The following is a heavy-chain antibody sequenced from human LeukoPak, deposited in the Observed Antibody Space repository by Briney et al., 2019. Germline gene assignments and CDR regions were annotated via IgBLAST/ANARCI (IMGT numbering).Heavy chain of an antibody. CDR2: IYYSGST. Sequence: KPSETLSLTCTVSGGSISSYYWSWIRQPPGKGLEWIGYIYYSGSTNYNPSLKSRVTISVQTSKNQFSMKLSSVTAADTAVYYCARSAGITGTRAWFDPWGQGTLVTVSS. CDR1: GGSISSYY. CDR3: ARSAGITGTRAWFDP. D-gene: IGHD1-20*01. J-gene: IGHJ5*02. V-gene: IGHV4-59*08.